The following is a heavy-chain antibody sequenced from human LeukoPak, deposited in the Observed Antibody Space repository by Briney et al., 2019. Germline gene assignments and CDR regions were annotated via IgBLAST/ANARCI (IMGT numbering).Heavy chain of an antibody. CDR3: ARDHRVAVAGPNYYYYYGMDV. D-gene: IGHD6-19*01. CDR2: ISSSSSYI. V-gene: IGHV3-21*04. CDR1: GFTFSSYS. Sequence: GGSLRLSCAASGFTFSSYSMNWVRQAPGKGLEWVSSISSSSSYIYYADSVKGRFTISRDNAKNSLYLQMNSLRAEDTAVYYCARDHRVAVAGPNYYYYYGMDVWGQGTTVTVSS. J-gene: IGHJ6*02.